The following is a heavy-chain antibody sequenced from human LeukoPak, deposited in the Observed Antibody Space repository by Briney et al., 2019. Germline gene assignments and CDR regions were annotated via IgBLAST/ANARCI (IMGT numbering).Heavy chain of an antibody. CDR3: TKDITPQLVRVTSNCFDT. V-gene: IGHV3-9*01. D-gene: IGHD1-26*01. CDR1: GFTFSSYN. J-gene: IGHJ5*02. Sequence: PGGSLRLSCAASGFTFSSYNMNWVRQAPGKGLEWVSGISWGSVSIAYADSVKGRFTISRDNAKNSLYLQMDSLRPEDTAFYYCTKDITPQLVRVTSNCFDTWGQGVLVTVSS. CDR2: ISWGSVSI.